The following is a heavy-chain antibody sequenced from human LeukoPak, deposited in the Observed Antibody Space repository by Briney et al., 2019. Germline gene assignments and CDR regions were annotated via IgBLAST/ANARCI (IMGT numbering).Heavy chain of an antibody. CDR3: AKGPLYSVSYVWYFDY. V-gene: IGHV3-30*18. Sequence: GGSLRLSRAASGFTFSSYGMHWVRQAPGKGLEWVAVISYDGSNKYYADSVKGRFTISRDNSKNTLYLQMNSLRAEDTAVYYCAKGPLYSVSYVWYFDYWGQGTLVTVSS. J-gene: IGHJ4*02. CDR2: ISYDGSNK. CDR1: GFTFSSYG. D-gene: IGHD1-26*01.